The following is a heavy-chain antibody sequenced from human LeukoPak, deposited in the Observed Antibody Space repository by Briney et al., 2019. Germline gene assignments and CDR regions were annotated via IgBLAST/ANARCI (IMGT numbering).Heavy chain of an antibody. D-gene: IGHD1-7*01. V-gene: IGHV7-4-1*02. CDR1: GYTFTSYA. J-gene: IGHJ4*02. CDR3: ARDLDNWNYPYYFDY. Sequence: ASVKVSCKASGYTFTSYAMNWVRQAPGQGLEWMGWINTNTGNPTYAQGFTGRFVFSLDTSVSTAYLQISSLKAEDTAVYYCARDLDNWNYPYYFDYWGQGTLVTVSS. CDR2: INTNTGNP.